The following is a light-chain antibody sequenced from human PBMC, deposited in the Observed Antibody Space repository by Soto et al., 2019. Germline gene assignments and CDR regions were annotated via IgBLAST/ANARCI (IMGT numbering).Light chain of an antibody. CDR1: QGIRND. CDR2: AAS. Sequence: AIQMTQSPSSLSVSVGDRVTITCRASQGIRNDLGWYQQKPGKAPKLLIYAASRLESGVPSRFSGSGSGTDFTLTISSLQPEDIATYYCLQDHAYPRTFGQGTIVEVK. CDR3: LQDHAYPRT. J-gene: IGKJ1*01. V-gene: IGKV1-6*01.